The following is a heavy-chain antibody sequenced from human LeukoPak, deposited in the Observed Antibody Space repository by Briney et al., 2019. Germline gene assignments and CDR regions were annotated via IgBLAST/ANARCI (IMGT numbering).Heavy chain of an antibody. CDR2: ISGSGGST. CDR1: GFTFSSYA. J-gene: IGHJ4*02. CDR3: AKEEGYYGSGSSTPDY. D-gene: IGHD3-10*01. V-gene: IGHV3-23*01. Sequence: GGSLRPSCAASGFTFSSYAMSWVRQAPGKGLEWVSAISGSGGSTYYAGSAKGRFTISRDNSMNTLYLQMNSLRAEDTAVYYCAKEEGYYGSGSSTPDYWGQGTLVTVSS.